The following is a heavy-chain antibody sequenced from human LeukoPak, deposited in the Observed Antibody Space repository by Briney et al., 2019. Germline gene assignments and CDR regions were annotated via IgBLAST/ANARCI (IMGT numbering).Heavy chain of an antibody. J-gene: IGHJ4*02. CDR1: GFTFSSYA. CDR3: ARGKHWVDS. CDR2: ISYDGSNK. Sequence: GGSLRLSCAASGFTFSSYAMHWVRQAPGKGLEWVAVISYDGSNKYYADSVKGRFTISRDNSKNTLYLQMNSLRAEDTAVYYCARGKHWVDSWGQGTLVTVSS. D-gene: IGHD3-16*01. V-gene: IGHV3-30-3*01.